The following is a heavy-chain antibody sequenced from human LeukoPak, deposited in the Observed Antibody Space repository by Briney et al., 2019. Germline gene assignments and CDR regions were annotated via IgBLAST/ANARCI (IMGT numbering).Heavy chain of an antibody. Sequence: GGSLRLSCAVSGFNFRDHWMDWVRQAPGKGLQWVGHVKNDGSEAYYLDSLKGRFSISRDNTNNALYLQMNSLRVEDTAVYYCVNNDGWFHLAQWGQGTLVTISS. J-gene: IGHJ4*02. CDR3: VNNDGWFHLAQ. CDR2: VKNDGSEA. D-gene: IGHD6-19*01. CDR1: GFNFRDHW. V-gene: IGHV3-7*03.